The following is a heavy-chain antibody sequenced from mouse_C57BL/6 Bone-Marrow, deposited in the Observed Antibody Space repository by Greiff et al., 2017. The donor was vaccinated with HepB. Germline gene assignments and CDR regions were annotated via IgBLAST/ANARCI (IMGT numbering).Heavy chain of an antibody. CDR2: IDPSDSYT. CDR1: GYTFTSYW. V-gene: IGHV1-50*01. Sequence: QVQLQQPGAELVKPGASVKLSCKASGYTFTSYWMQWVKQRPGQGLEWIGEIDPSDSYTNYNQKFKGKATLTVDTSSSTAYMQLSSLTSEDSAVYYCASYYGNYFDYWGQGTTLTVSS. CDR3: ASYYGNYFDY. D-gene: IGHD1-1*02. J-gene: IGHJ2*01.